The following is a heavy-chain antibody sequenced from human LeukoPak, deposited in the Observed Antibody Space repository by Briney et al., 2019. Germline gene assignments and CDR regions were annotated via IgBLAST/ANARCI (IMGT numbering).Heavy chain of an antibody. J-gene: IGHJ3*02. V-gene: IGHV3-33*01. CDR3: ARKQYSSSSATVGAFDI. CDR1: GFTFRNYG. CDR2: IYFDGTNK. D-gene: IGHD6-6*01. Sequence: GTSLTLSCAASGFTFRNYGMHWVRQAPGKGLEWVALIYFDGTNKYYTDSVKGRFTISRDNSENTVYMQMSSLRAEDTAVYYCARKQYSSSSATVGAFDIWGQGTMVTVPS.